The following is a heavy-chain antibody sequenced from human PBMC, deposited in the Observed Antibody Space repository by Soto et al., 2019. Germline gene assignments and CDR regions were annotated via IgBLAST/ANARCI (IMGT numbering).Heavy chain of an antibody. CDR1: GGSISSGDYY. Sequence: SETLSLTCTVSGGSISSGDYYWSWIRQPPGKGLEWIGYIYYSGSTYYNPSLKSRVTISVDTSKNQFSLKLNSVTAADTAVYYCAREPAYCSGGSCSESDYWGQGALVTVSS. D-gene: IGHD2-15*01. CDR3: AREPAYCSGGSCSESDY. V-gene: IGHV4-30-4*01. J-gene: IGHJ4*02. CDR2: IYYSGST.